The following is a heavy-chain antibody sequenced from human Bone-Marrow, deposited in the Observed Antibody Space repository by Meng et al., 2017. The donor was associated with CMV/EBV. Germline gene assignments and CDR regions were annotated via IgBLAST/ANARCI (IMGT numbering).Heavy chain of an antibody. CDR1: GFTFSSYG. Sequence: GGSLGLSCAASGFTFSSYGMHWVRKAPGKGLEWVAFIRYDGSNKYYADSVKGRFTISRDNSKNTLYLQMNSLRAEGTAVYYCAKERADELAYWTQGTLETVSS. V-gene: IGHV3-30*02. J-gene: IGHJ4*02. CDR3: AKERADELAY. CDR2: IRYDGSNK.